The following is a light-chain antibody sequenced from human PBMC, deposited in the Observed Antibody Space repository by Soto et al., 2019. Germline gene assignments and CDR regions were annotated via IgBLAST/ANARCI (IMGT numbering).Light chain of an antibody. CDR2: DAS. Sequence: EIVMTQSPGTLSLSPGERATLSCRASQSVSSSYLAWYQQKPRQPPRLLIYDASSWATGVPARFSGSGSGTDFTLTISSLEPEDFAVYYCQQRFDWVTFGQGTRLEIK. CDR1: QSVSSSY. V-gene: IGKV3D-20*02. J-gene: IGKJ5*01. CDR3: QQRFDWVT.